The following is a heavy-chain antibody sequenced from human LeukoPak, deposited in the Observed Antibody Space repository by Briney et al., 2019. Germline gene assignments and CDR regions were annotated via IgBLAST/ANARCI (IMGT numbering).Heavy chain of an antibody. J-gene: IGHJ4*02. Sequence: QPGRSLRLSCAASGFTFSIYGMHWVRQAPGKGLEWVAVIWNDGSNKYYADPVKGRFTISRDNSKNTLYLQMNSLRTEDMAVYYCARAVGPFDYWGQGTLVTVSS. V-gene: IGHV3-33*01. CDR2: IWNDGSNK. CDR1: GFTFSIYG. CDR3: ARAVGPFDY. D-gene: IGHD2-15*01.